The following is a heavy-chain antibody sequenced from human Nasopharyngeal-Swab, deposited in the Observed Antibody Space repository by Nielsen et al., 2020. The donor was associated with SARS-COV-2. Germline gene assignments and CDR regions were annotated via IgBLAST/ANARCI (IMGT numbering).Heavy chain of an antibody. CDR1: GFTFSSYS. J-gene: IGHJ4*02. D-gene: IGHD6-19*01. CDR2: ISTNSRTI. V-gene: IGHV3-48*02. CDR3: ARVSGWYYFDS. Sequence: SLKISCVASGFTFSSYSMNWVRQAPGKGLEWISYISTNSRTIYYADSVKGRFTVSRDNANNSLYLQMNSLRDDDTAVYSCARVSGWYYFDSWGQGTLVTVSS.